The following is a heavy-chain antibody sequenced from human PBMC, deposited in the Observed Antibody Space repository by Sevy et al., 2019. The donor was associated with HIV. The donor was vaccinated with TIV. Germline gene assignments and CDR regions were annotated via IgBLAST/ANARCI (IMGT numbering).Heavy chain of an antibody. D-gene: IGHD3-22*01. CDR2: ISPNSGGT. Sequence: ASVKVSCKASGYTFTGYSMHWVRQAPGQGLEWMGWISPNSGGTNYAQKFQGRVTMTRDTSISTAYMELSRLRSGDTAVYFCARVWNSDYYDSSGPNWFDTWGQGTLVTVSS. V-gene: IGHV1-2*02. CDR3: ARVWNSDYYDSSGPNWFDT. CDR1: GYTFTGYS. J-gene: IGHJ5*02.